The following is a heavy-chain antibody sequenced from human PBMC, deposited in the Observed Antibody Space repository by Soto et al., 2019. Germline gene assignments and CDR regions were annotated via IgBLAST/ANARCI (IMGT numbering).Heavy chain of an antibody. CDR2: LYNHGKT. D-gene: IGHD1-1*01. V-gene: IGHV3-53*01. CDR1: VFICSSSH. Sequence: GSLRLSCVVSVFICSSSHMIWVRQAPGKGLEGVSILYNHGKTNYVDSVKGRFTITRDNSKNTVYLQMNSLRVEDTAVYYCARLTEAERHWGQGALVTVSS. CDR3: ARLTEAERH. J-gene: IGHJ4*02.